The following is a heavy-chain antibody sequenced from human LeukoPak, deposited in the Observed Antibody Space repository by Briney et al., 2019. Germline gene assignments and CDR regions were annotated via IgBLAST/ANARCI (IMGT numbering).Heavy chain of an antibody. V-gene: IGHV4-4*02. CDR1: GGSVTSTNW. D-gene: IGHD2-2*01. Sequence: KPSETLSLTCGVSGGSVTSTNWWTWVRQPPGKGLEWIGEVHLDGRTNYNPSLKSRLTMSVDLSENHVSLKLTSVTAADTAVYYCAGQRCSSTSCYSWFDPWGQGTLVTVSS. CDR3: AGQRCSSTSCYSWFDP. CDR2: VHLDGRT. J-gene: IGHJ5*02.